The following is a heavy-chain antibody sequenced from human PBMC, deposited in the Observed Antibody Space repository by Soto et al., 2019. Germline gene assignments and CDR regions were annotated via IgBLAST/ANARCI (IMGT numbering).Heavy chain of an antibody. V-gene: IGHV4-59*01. CDR2: VYNSGST. Sequence: WETLTLSCAASGFTISNTYLTWIRQPPGKGLEWIGYVYNSGSTHYTTSLKRRVTISEDTSKSQFSLKVNSMTAADTAVYYCPRYRREVVVWYTLDNRGHGILVT. J-gene: IGHJ4*01. CDR1: GFTISNTY. CDR3: PRYRREVVVWYTLDN. D-gene: IGHD2-2*01.